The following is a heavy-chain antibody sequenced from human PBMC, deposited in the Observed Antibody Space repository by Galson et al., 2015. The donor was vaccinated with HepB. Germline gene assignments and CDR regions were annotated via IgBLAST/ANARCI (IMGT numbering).Heavy chain of an antibody. Sequence: SVKVSCKASGYTFTNYYESWVRQAPGQGLEWIGLINPLGGSTVYADQFQDRVTMTSDTSTDTAYLELNRLRLDDTAIYYCAVVVFGYFDYWGQGTLVTVSS. D-gene: IGHD3-22*01. J-gene: IGHJ4*02. CDR1: GYTFTNYY. CDR2: INPLGGST. V-gene: IGHV1-46*03. CDR3: AVVVFGYFDY.